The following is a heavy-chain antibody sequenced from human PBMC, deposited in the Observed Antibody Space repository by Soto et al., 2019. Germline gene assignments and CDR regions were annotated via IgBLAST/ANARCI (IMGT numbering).Heavy chain of an antibody. CDR2: ISGSGTT. Sequence: EVRLVESGGGSGQPGGSLRLSCVASGYTFNSHEMNWIRQTPGKGLEWISSISGSGTTKYADSVKGRFTISRDNAHKSIYLEMNSLRVEDTAVYYCAGGGIHWGQGALVTVSS. CDR1: GYTFNSHE. V-gene: IGHV3-48*03. CDR3: AGGGIH. J-gene: IGHJ4*02. D-gene: IGHD6-13*01.